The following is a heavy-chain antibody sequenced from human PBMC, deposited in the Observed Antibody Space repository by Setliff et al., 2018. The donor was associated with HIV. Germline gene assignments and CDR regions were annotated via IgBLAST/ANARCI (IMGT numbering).Heavy chain of an antibody. Sequence: ASVKVSCKASGYTFTGSYMHWVRQAPGQGLEWMGRINPNSGGTNYAQKFQGRVTMTRDTSITTVYMELSSLRSDDTAVYYCARGGRVDESRGYYYPLMYWGQGTLVTVSS. CDR3: ARGGRVDESRGYYYPLMY. V-gene: IGHV1-2*06. D-gene: IGHD3-22*01. CDR2: INPNSGGT. CDR1: GYTFTGSY. J-gene: IGHJ4*02.